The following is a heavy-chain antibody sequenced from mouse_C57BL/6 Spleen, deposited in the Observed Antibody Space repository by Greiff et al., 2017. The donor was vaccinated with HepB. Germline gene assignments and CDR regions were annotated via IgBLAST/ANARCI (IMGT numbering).Heavy chain of an antibody. CDR3: TSQAVVALWYFDV. Sequence: VQLQQSGPELVKPGDSVKISCKASGYSLTGYFMNWVMQSHGKSLEWIGRINPYNGDTFYNQKFKGKATLTVDKCSSTAHMELRSLSSEDSAVYYCTSQAVVALWYFDVWGTGTTVTVSS. V-gene: IGHV1-20*01. CDR1: GYSLTGYF. J-gene: IGHJ1*03. D-gene: IGHD1-1*01. CDR2: INPYNGDT.